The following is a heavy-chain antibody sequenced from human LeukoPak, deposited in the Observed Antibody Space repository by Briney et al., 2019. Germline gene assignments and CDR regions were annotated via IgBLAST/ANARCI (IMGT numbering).Heavy chain of an antibody. Sequence: GGSLRLSCAASGFIFSHYGMNWVRQAPGKGLEWVSGLTSRSVTYYADSVRGRFTVSRDNSKNMVWLQMNSLRAEDTAVYYCAKPRGPDLGGYFDYWGQGTLVTVSS. CDR3: AKPRGPDLGGYFDY. CDR2: LTSRSVT. V-gene: IGHV3-NL1*01. CDR1: GFIFSHYG. J-gene: IGHJ4*02. D-gene: IGHD4-23*01.